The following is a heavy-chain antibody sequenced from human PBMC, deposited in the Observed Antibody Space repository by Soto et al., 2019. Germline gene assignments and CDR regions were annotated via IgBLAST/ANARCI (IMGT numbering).Heavy chain of an antibody. CDR1: GGSMSRGDYY. CDR3: ARVPEY. CDR2: IYHTGST. V-gene: IGHV4-30-4*01. Sequence: SETLSLTCTVSGGSMSRGDYYWSWIRQPPGKGLEWIGFIYHTGSTYYSPSLKNRVAISVDTSKNQFSLKLSSVTAADTAVYYCARVPEYWGQGILVTVSS. J-gene: IGHJ4*02.